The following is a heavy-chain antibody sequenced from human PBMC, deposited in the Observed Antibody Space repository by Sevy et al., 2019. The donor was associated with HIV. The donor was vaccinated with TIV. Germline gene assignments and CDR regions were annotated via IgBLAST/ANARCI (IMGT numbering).Heavy chain of an antibody. J-gene: IGHJ5*02. CDR1: GGSISSGGYY. Sequence: SETLSLTCTVSGGSISSGGYYWTWIRQHPGKGLEWIGYIYYSGTTNYNPSLKSRVSMSVDTSKNQFFLKLSSVTAADTAVYYGAGGWGYFGSGSYYWFDPWGQGTLVTVSS. V-gene: IGHV4-31*03. CDR2: IYYSGTT. D-gene: IGHD3-10*01. CDR3: AGGWGYFGSGSYYWFDP.